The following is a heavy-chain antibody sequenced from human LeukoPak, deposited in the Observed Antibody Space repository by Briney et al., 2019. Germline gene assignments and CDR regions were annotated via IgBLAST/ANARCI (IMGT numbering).Heavy chain of an antibody. CDR3: ATGPYAAFEM. CDR1: GFTFTKFW. J-gene: IGHJ3*02. CDR2: VKGDGIST. V-gene: IGHV3-74*01. D-gene: IGHD2-2*01. Sequence: PGGSLRLSCAASGFTFTKFWMHRVRQAPGRGLVWVSRVKGDGISTLYADSVKGRFTISRDNAKNTLYLQINSLRADDTALYYCATGPYAAFEMWGQGTMVTVSS.